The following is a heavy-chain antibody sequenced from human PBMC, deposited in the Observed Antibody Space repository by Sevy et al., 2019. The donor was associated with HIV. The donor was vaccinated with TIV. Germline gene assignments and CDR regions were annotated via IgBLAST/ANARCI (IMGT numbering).Heavy chain of an antibody. D-gene: IGHD3-10*01. CDR1: GFTFSSYA. CDR2: ISGSGGST. Sequence: GGSLRLSCAASGFTFSSYAMSWVRQAPGKGLEWVSAISGSGGSTYYADSVKGRFTISRDNSKNRLYLQMNSLRAEDTAVYYCAKDISYGSGSYYKPPQFDYWGQGTLVTVSS. CDR3: AKDISYGSGSYYKPPQFDY. V-gene: IGHV3-23*01. J-gene: IGHJ4*02.